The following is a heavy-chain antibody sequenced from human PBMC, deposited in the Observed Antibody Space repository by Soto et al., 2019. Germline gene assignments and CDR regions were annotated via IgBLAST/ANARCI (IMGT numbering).Heavy chain of an antibody. J-gene: IGHJ5*02. V-gene: IGHV3-11*06. CDR3: VRDARLASS. D-gene: IGHD3-9*01. CDR1: GFTFSDHY. Sequence: GGSLRLSCAASGFTFSDHYMNWLRQPPGRGLEWTSYISVTSSDIKYADSVKGRFTISRDNAKNSLYLQMNSLRTEDTAVYYCVRDARLASSWGLGTLVTVS. CDR2: ISVTSSDI.